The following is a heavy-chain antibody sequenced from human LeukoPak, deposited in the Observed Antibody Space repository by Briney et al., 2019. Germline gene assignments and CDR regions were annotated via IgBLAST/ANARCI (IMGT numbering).Heavy chain of an antibody. D-gene: IGHD6-19*01. Sequence: SETLSLTCTVSGGSISIYYWNWIRQPAGKGLEWIGRIYTNENTFFNPSLKSRVTMSVDTSKNQFSLQLTPVTAADAAVYYCARSSDSSGYYGGGIIDYWGQGTLVTVSS. J-gene: IGHJ4*02. CDR2: IYTNENT. CDR1: GGSISIYY. V-gene: IGHV4-4*07. CDR3: ARSSDSSGYYGGGIIDY.